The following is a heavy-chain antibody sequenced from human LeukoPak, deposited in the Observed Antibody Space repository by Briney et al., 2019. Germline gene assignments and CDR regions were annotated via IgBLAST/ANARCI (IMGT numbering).Heavy chain of an antibody. J-gene: IGHJ6*03. D-gene: IGHD2/OR15-2a*01. CDR1: GGSISSSSYY. V-gene: IGHV4-39*07. CDR2: IYYSGST. CDR3: ARVINRDYYYYMDV. Sequence: SETLSLTCTVSGGSISSSSYYWGWIRQPPGKGLEWIGSIYYSGSTYYNPSLKSRVTTSVDTSKNQFSLKLSSVTAADTAVYYCARVINRDYYYYMDVWGKGTTVTVSS.